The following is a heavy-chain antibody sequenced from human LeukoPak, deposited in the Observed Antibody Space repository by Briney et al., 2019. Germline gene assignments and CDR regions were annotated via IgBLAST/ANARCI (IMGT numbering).Heavy chain of an antibody. CDR2: INPNSGGT. Sequence: ASVKVSCKASGYTFTGYYMHWVRQAPGQGLEWMGWINPNSGGTNYAQKFQGRVTMTRDTSISTAYMELSSLKSEDTAVYYCARALAAAAGRRAGMMGDWGQGTLVTVSS. V-gene: IGHV1-2*02. CDR1: GYTFTGYY. J-gene: IGHJ4*02. D-gene: IGHD6-13*01. CDR3: ARALAAAAGRRAGMMGD.